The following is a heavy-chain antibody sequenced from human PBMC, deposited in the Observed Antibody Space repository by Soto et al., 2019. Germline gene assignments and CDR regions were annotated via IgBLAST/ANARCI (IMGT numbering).Heavy chain of an antibody. CDR2: IYHSGST. J-gene: IGHJ5*02. CDR1: GGSISSGGYS. D-gene: IGHD3-22*01. Sequence: QLQLQESGSGLVKPSQTLFLTCAVSGGSISSGGYSWSWIRQPPGNGLEWIGYIYHSGSTYYNPSLNSRVTILVDRSKNQFSLKLSVVTAAGTAVYYCSRGDDISGVGLFDPWGQGTLVTVSS. CDR3: SRGDDISGVGLFDP. V-gene: IGHV4-30-2*01.